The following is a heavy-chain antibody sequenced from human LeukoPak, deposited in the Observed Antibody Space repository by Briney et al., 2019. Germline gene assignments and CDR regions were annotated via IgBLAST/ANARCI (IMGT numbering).Heavy chain of an antibody. Sequence: PSETLSLTCTVSGGSISSYYWSWIRQPAGKGLEWIGRIYTSGSTNYNPSLKSRVTMSVDTSKNQFSLKLSSVTAADTAVYYCAREINCSSTSCRGLRFDPWGQGTLVTVSS. CDR3: AREINCSSTSCRGLRFDP. D-gene: IGHD2-2*01. J-gene: IGHJ5*02. CDR1: GGSISSYY. CDR2: IYTSGST. V-gene: IGHV4-4*07.